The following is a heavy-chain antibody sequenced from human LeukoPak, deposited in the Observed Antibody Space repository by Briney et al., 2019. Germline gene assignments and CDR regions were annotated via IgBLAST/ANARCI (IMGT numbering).Heavy chain of an antibody. J-gene: IGHJ6*02. D-gene: IGHD3-22*01. V-gene: IGHV3-48*03. CDR2: ISTGGPNI. CDR1: GFTFSSYQ. CDR3: ARSVVVITSYYGMDV. Sequence: GGSLRLSCAASGFTFSSYQMNWVRQAPGKGLEWVSYISTGGPNIYYADSVKGRFTISRDNAKNSLYLQMNSLRAEDTAVYYCARSVVVITSYYGMDVWGQGTTVTVSS.